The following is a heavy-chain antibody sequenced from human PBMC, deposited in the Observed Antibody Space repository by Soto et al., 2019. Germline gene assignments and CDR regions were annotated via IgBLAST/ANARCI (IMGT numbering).Heavy chain of an antibody. CDR1: GFTFSSYA. J-gene: IGHJ3*02. Sequence: EVQLLESGGGLVQPGGSLRLSCAASGFTFSSYAMSWVRQAPGKGLEWGSAISGSCGSTYYADSVKGRFTISRDNSKNPLYLQMNSLRAEDTAVYYCAKPFAEGQWGAFDIWGQGTMVTVSS. CDR3: AKPFAEGQWGAFDI. V-gene: IGHV3-23*01. D-gene: IGHD1-26*01. CDR2: ISGSCGST.